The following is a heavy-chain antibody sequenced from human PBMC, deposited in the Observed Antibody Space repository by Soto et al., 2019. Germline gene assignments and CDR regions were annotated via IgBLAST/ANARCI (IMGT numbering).Heavy chain of an antibody. CDR2: IHHTGSI. CDR1: GDSISSDYYH. D-gene: IGHD2-21*02. V-gene: IGHV4-30-4*08. J-gene: IGHJ6*01. CDR3: AREDDGGDSFDV. Sequence: QVQLQQSGPGLVKPSQTLSLTCTVSGDSISSDYYHWTWIRQSPGKGLEWIGYIHHTGSILYNPSLMSLVNISVDTSKNHLSLHLTSVTAADTAVYFCAREDDGGDSFDVWGQGTTVTVSS.